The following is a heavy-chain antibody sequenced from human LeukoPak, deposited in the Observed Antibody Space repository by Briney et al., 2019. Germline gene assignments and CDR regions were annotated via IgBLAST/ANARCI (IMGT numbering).Heavy chain of an antibody. CDR2: ISYDGSDK. Sequence: PGRSLRLSCAASGFTFSSYGMHWARQAPGKGLEWVAVISYDGSDKYYADSVKGRFTISRDNSKNTLYLQMNSLRTEDTAVYYCAKGAVYCTGTGCYFFDYWGKGTLVTVSS. D-gene: IGHD2-15*01. CDR3: AKGAVYCTGTGCYFFDY. CDR1: GFTFSSYG. J-gene: IGHJ4*02. V-gene: IGHV3-30*18.